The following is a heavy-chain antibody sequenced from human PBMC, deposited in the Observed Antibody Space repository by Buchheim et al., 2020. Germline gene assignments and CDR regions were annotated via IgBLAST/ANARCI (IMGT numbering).Heavy chain of an antibody. CDR2: ISSSSTYT. D-gene: IGHD3-10*01. CDR3: ASPSRGYFYYLDV. J-gene: IGHJ6*03. V-gene: IGHV3-11*05. CDR1: GFTFSDYY. Sequence: QVQLVESGGGMVKPGGSLRLSCAASGFTFSDYYLTWIRQAPGKGLEWVSYISSSSTYTDYADSVRGRFTISRENAKNSLYLQMNSLRAEDTAVYYCASPSRGYFYYLDVWGQGTT.